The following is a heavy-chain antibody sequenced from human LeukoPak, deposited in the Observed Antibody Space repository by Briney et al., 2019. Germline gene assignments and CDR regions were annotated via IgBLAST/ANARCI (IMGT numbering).Heavy chain of an antibody. CDR3: ARGRNDFWSGPRTYNWFDP. CDR1: GGTFSSYA. Sequence: SVKVSCKASGGTFSSYAISWVRQAPGQGLEWMGGIIPIFGTANYAQKFQGRVTITADKSTSTAYMELSSLRSEDTAVYYCARGRNDFWSGPRTYNWFDPWGQGTLVTVSS. V-gene: IGHV1-69*06. J-gene: IGHJ5*02. D-gene: IGHD3-3*01. CDR2: IIPIFGTA.